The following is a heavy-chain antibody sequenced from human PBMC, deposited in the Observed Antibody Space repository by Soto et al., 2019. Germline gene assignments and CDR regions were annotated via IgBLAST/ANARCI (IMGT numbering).Heavy chain of an antibody. CDR1: GFTFSNYG. J-gene: IGHJ6*02. CDR2: IWHDGNNK. V-gene: IGHV3-33*01. Sequence: QVQLVESGGGVVQPGRSLRLSCAASGFTFSNYGMHWVRQAPGKGLEWVAIIWHDGNNKYYADSVRGRFIIYRDNSKNRLYLQLNSVRAESTAVYYWASARVGVSVSYGLDVWGQGPPVAVSS. CDR3: ASARVGVSVSYGLDV. D-gene: IGHD1-26*01.